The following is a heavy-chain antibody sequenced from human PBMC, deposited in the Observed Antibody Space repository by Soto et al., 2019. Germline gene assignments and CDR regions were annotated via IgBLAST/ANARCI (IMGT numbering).Heavy chain of an antibody. CDR2: MYNSGST. CDR3: XXMGXXXXSXXYPLDY. V-gene: IGHV4-59*08. J-gene: IGHJ4*02. CDR1: GGSISSYY. Sequence: QVQLQESGPGLVKPSETLSLTCTVSGGSISSYYWTWIRQPPGKGLEWIGFMYNSGSTHYNPSLKSRVTISLDTSKNQFSLNLRSVTAADTAVYYCXXMGXXXXSXXYPLDYWGQGTLVTVSS.